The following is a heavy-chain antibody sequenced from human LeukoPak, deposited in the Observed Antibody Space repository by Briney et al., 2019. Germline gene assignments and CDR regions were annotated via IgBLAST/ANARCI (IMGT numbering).Heavy chain of an antibody. CDR1: GFTVSSNY. CDR3: ARDGQHDILTGPLYYGMDV. Sequence: PGGSLRLSCAASGFTVSSNYMSWVRQAPGKGLEWVSVIYSGGSTYYADSVKGRFTISRDNSKNTLYLQMNSLRAEDTAVYYCARDGQHDILTGPLYYGMDVWGQGTTVTVSS. D-gene: IGHD3-9*01. CDR2: IYSGGST. V-gene: IGHV3-53*01. J-gene: IGHJ6*02.